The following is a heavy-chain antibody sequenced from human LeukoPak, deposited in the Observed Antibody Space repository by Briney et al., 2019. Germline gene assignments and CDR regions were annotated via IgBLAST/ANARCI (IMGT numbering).Heavy chain of an antibody. Sequence: GGSLRLSCAASGFIFSRYEMNWVRQPPGKGLEWISYISASGRTTYNPDPVRGGSTFSRNNAKNSLSLQMNSLSAEDTTVYLCARDPIDYGRSVGDYCIDVWGQGTTVTVSS. CDR1: GFIFSRYE. CDR3: ARDPIDYGRSVGDYCIDV. D-gene: IGHD4/OR15-4a*01. J-gene: IGHJ6*02. CDR2: ISASGRTT. V-gene: IGHV3-48*03.